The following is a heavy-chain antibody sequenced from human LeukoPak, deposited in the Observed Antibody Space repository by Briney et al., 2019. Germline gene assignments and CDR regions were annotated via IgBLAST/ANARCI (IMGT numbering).Heavy chain of an antibody. Sequence: SGGSLRLSCAASGFTFSSYGMPWVRQAPGKGLEWVAVISYDGSNKYYADSVKGRFTISRDNSKNTLCLQMNSLRAEDTAVYYCAKLYSGYDYGGDYWGQGTLVTVSS. CDR1: GFTFSSYG. CDR3: AKLYSGYDYGGDY. V-gene: IGHV3-30*18. D-gene: IGHD5-12*01. J-gene: IGHJ4*02. CDR2: ISYDGSNK.